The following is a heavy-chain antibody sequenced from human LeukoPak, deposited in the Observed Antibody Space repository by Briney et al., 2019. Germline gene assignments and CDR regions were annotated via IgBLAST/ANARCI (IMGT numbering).Heavy chain of an antibody. J-gene: IGHJ4*02. V-gene: IGHV3-48*03. CDR1: GFTFSSYE. Sequence: GGSLRLSCAASGFTFSSYEMNWVRQAPGKGLEWVSYISRSGSTIYYADSVKGRFTISRDNAKNSLSLQMNSLRAEDTAVYYCAREAPVGGHLFDYWGQGTLVTVSS. D-gene: IGHD3-16*01. CDR3: AREAPVGGHLFDY. CDR2: ISRSGSTI.